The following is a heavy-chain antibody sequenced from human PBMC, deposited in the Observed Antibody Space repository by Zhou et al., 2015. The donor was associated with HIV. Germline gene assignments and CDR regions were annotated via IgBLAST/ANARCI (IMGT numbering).Heavy chain of an antibody. CDR3: ARGRSMATLDY. Sequence: QVQLVQSGTEVKKPGSSVKISCKTSGGTFSGSEISWVRQVPGQGLEWMGGITPIFAIVNYAQKFRGRVTITADEYTSIAYMELTSLKSEDAAVYYCARGRSMATLDYLGQGTLVTVSS. CDR1: GGTFSGSE. D-gene: IGHD5-24*01. CDR2: ITPIFAIV. V-gene: IGHV1-69*01. J-gene: IGHJ4*02.